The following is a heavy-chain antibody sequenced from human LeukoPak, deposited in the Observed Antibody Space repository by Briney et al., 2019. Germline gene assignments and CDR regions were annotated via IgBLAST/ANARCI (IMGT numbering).Heavy chain of an antibody. Sequence: HPGGSLRLSCAASGFTFSSYSMNWVRQAPGKGLEWVSYISSSSSTIYYADSVKGRFTISRDNAKNSLYLQMNSLRAEDTAVYYCARVPRRYYDSSGEGYWGQGTLVTVSS. CDR3: ARVPRRYYDSSGEGY. J-gene: IGHJ4*02. CDR2: ISSSSSTI. V-gene: IGHV3-48*04. CDR1: GFTFSSYS. D-gene: IGHD3-22*01.